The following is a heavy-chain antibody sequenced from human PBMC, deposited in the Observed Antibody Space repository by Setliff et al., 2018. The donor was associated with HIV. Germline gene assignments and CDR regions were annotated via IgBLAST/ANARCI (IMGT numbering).Heavy chain of an antibody. J-gene: IGHJ3*02. D-gene: IGHD3-16*01. Sequence: QPGGSLRLSCAASGFTFSSYWMSWVRQAPGKGLEWVANIKQDGSEKYYVDSVKGRFTISRDNAKNSLYLQMNSLRAEDTAVYYCAAETLPGQSAFDIWGQGTMVTVSS. CDR1: GFTFSSYW. CDR3: AAETLPGQSAFDI. V-gene: IGHV3-7*01. CDR2: IKQDGSEK.